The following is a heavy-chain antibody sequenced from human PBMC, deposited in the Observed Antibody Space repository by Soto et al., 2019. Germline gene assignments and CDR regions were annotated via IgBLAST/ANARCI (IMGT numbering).Heavy chain of an antibody. D-gene: IGHD3-3*01. J-gene: IGHJ6*03. Sequence: PSETLSLTCTVSGGSISSSSYYWGWIRQPPGKGLEWIGSIYYSGSTYYNPSLKSRVTISVGTSKNQFSLKLSSVTAADTAVYYCARHAPMYYDFWSGYQLTTKYYYMDVWGKGTTVTVSS. CDR1: GGSISSSSYY. CDR3: ARHAPMYYDFWSGYQLTTKYYYMDV. V-gene: IGHV4-39*01. CDR2: IYYSGST.